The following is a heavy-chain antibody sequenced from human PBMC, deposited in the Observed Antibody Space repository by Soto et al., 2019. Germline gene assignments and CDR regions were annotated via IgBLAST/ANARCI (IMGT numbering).Heavy chain of an antibody. CDR2: ISGSGGST. J-gene: IGHJ6*02. CDR1: GFTFSSYA. Sequence: GGSLRLSCAASGFTFSSYAXSWVRQAPGKGLEWVSAISGSGGSTYYADSVKGRFTISRDNSKNTLYLQMNSLRAEDTAVYYCAKGYSSGWYSVYYYYGMDVWGQGTTVTVSS. D-gene: IGHD6-19*01. V-gene: IGHV3-23*01. CDR3: AKGYSSGWYSVYYYYGMDV.